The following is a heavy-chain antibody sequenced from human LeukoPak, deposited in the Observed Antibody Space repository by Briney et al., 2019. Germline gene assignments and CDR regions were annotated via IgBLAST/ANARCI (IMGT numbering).Heavy chain of an antibody. CDR1: GGSISSSSYF. J-gene: IGHJ4*02. CDR2: IFYSGST. V-gene: IGHV4-39*01. Sequence: PSGTLSLTCTVSGGSISSSSYFWGWIRQPPGKGLEWIGSIFYSGSTYYNPSLNSRVTISIDTSKNQFSLRLSSVTAADTAVYYCARHPGYSSGWWYFDFWGQGTLVTVSS. D-gene: IGHD5-18*01. CDR3: ARHPGYSSGWWYFDF.